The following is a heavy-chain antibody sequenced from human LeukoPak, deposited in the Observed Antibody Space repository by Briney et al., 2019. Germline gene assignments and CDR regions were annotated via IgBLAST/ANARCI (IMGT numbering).Heavy chain of an antibody. CDR3: ARAQAVAGTGGFDP. CDR2: VNSDGSST. D-gene: IGHD6-19*01. CDR1: GFTFNNYW. Sequence: GGSLRLSCAASGFTFNNYWMHWVRQAPGKGLVWVSRVNSDGSSTSYADSEKGRFTISRDNAKNTVYLQMKSLRDDDTAVYYCARAQAVAGTGGFDPWGQGTLVTVSS. V-gene: IGHV3-74*01. J-gene: IGHJ5*02.